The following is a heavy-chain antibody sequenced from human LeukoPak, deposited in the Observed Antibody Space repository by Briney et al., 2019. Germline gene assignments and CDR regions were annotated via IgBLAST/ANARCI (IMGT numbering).Heavy chain of an antibody. D-gene: IGHD1-14*01. CDR2: ISSSGSTI. Sequence: GGSLRLSCAAPGFTFSDYYMSWIRQAPGKGLEWVSYISSSGSTIYYADSVKGRFTISRDNAKNSLYLQMNSLRAEDTAVYYCARDFVPRKFAFDIWGQGTMVTVSS. CDR1: GFTFSDYY. J-gene: IGHJ3*02. V-gene: IGHV3-11*01. CDR3: ARDFVPRKFAFDI.